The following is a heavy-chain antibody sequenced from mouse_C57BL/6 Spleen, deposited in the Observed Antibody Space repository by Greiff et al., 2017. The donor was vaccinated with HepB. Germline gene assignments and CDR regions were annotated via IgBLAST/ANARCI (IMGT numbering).Heavy chain of an antibody. CDR3: AIMGYGYDLFDV. J-gene: IGHJ1*03. CDR1: GYTFTSYW. Sequence: VQLQQPGAELVRPGSSVKLSCKASGYTFTSYWMHWVKQRPIQGLEWIGNIDPSDSETHYNQKFKDKATLTVDKSSSTAYMQLSSLTSEDSAVYYGAIMGYGYDLFDVWGTGTTVTVSS. CDR2: IDPSDSET. D-gene: IGHD2-2*01. V-gene: IGHV1-52*01.